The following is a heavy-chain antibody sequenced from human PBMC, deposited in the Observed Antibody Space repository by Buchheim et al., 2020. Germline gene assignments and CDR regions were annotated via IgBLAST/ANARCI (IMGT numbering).Heavy chain of an antibody. CDR3: AKEGGSMGSYYYYYGMDV. J-gene: IGHJ6*02. CDR2: ISGSGGST. V-gene: IGHV3-23*01. D-gene: IGHD1-26*01. CDR1: GFTFSSYA. Sequence: EVQLLESGGGLVQPGGSLRLSCAASGFTFSSYAMSWVRQAPGKGLEWVSAISGSGGSTYYADSVKGRFTISRDNSKNKLYLQMNSLRAEDTAVYYCAKEGGSMGSYYYYYGMDVWGQGTT.